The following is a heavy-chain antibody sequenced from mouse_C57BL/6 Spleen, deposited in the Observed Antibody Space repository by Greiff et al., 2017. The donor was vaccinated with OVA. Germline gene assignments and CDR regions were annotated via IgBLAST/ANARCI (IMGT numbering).Heavy chain of an antibody. CDR1: GYTFTSYW. V-gene: IGHV1-72*01. CDR2: IDPNSGGT. CDR3: AREGMDY. Sequence: QVQLKQSGTVLARPGASVKMSCKTSGYTFTSYWMHWVKQRPGRGLEWIGRIDPNSGGTKYNEKFKSKATLTVDKPSSTAYMQLSSLTSEDSAVYYCAREGMDYWGQGTSVTVSS. J-gene: IGHJ4*01.